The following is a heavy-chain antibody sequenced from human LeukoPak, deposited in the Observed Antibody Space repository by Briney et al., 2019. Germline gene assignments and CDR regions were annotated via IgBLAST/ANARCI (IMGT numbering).Heavy chain of an antibody. V-gene: IGHV5-51*01. CDR3: ASTTPDYYGSGSPMGYFDY. J-gene: IGHJ4*02. D-gene: IGHD3-10*01. CDR1: GYSFTSYW. Sequence: KPGESLKISCKGSGYSFTSYWIGWVRQMPGKGLEWMGIIYPGDSDTRYSPSFQGQVTISADKSISTAYLQWSSLKASDTAMYYCASTTPDYYGSGSPMGYFDYWGQGTLVTVSS. CDR2: IYPGDSDT.